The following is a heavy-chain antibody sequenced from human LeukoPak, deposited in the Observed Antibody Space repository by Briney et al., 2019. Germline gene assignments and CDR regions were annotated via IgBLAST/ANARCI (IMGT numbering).Heavy chain of an antibody. V-gene: IGHV1-46*01. D-gene: IGHD3-10*01. J-gene: IGHJ4*02. Sequence: ASVKVSCKASGYTFTSHYMHWVRQAPGQGLEWMGLINPSGSSTLYAQKFRGRVTITADKSTRTAYMELSSLRSEDMAVYYCARGVYGSGSYYIDYWGQGTLVTVSS. CDR2: INPSGSST. CDR3: ARGVYGSGSYYIDY. CDR1: GYTFTSHY.